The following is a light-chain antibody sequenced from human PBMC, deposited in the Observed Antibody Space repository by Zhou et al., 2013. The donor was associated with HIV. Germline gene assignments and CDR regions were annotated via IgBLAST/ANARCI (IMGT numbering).Light chain of an antibody. V-gene: IGKV3-11*01. J-gene: IGKJ4*01. Sequence: IVLTQSPGTLSLSPGERATLSCRASQSFSSIFLAWYQQIPGQAPRLLIYEASNRATGIPARFSGSGSGTDFSLTISSLEPEDSAFYYCQQRSNWPPLTFGGGTKVEIK. CDR2: EAS. CDR3: QQRSNWPPLT. CDR1: QSFSSIF.